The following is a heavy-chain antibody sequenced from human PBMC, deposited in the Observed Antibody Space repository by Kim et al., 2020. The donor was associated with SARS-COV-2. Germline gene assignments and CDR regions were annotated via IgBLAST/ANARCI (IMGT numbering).Heavy chain of an antibody. V-gene: IGHV1-2*02. J-gene: IGHJ6*02. CDR3: ARSLQRQLVQAGYYYYGMDV. CDR2: INHNSGGT. D-gene: IGHD6-6*01. CDR1: GYTFTGYY. Sequence: ASVKVSCKASGYTFTGYYMHWVRQAPGQGLEWMGWINHNSGGTNYAQKFQGRVTMTRDTSISTAYMELSRLRSDDTAVYYCARSLQRQLVQAGYYYYGMDVWGQGTTVTVSS.